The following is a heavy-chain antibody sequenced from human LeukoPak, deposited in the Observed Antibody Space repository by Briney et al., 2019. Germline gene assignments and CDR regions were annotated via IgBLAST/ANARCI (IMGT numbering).Heavy chain of an antibody. CDR2: ISYDGSNK. CDR3: TRDVGSSWSFDY. V-gene: IGHV3-30-3*01. J-gene: IGHJ4*02. D-gene: IGHD6-13*01. CDR1: GFTFSSYA. Sequence: GGSLRLSCAASGFTFSSYAMHWVRQAPGKGLEWVAVISYDGSNKYYADSVKGRFTISRDNSKNALYLQMDSLRDEDTAVYYCTRDVGSSWSFDYWGQGTLVTVSS.